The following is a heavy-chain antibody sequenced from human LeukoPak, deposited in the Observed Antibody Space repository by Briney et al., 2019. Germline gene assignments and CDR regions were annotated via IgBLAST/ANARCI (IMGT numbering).Heavy chain of an antibody. Sequence: HPGGSLRLSCAASGFTFSSYVMSWVRQAPRKGLEWVSSISGSGGTTFYADSVKGRFTISRDNSKNTLHLQVNSLRAEDTAVYYCAKRSATNIAFLEWSLGAFDIWGQGTMVTVSS. CDR3: AKRSATNIAFLEWSLGAFDI. J-gene: IGHJ3*02. V-gene: IGHV3-23*01. CDR1: GFTFSSYV. D-gene: IGHD3-3*02. CDR2: ISGSGGTT.